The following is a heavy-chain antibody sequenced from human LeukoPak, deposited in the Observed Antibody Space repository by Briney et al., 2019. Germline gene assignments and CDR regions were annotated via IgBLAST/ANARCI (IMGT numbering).Heavy chain of an antibody. CDR3: ARHYSYYYMDV. D-gene: IGHD4-11*01. Sequence: GASVKVSCKASGYAFNSYGISWVRQAPGQGLEWMGIIYPGDSDTRYSPSFQGQVTISADKSISTAYLQWSSLKASDTAMYYCARHYSYYYMDVWGKGTTVTVSS. CDR1: GYAFNSYG. CDR2: IYPGDSDT. V-gene: IGHV5-51*01. J-gene: IGHJ6*03.